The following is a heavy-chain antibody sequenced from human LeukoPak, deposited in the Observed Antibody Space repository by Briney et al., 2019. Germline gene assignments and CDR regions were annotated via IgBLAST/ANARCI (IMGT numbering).Heavy chain of an antibody. CDR1: GFTFSDHY. CDR3: AISASYDSSGCLFDY. CDR2: IRNKANSYTT. V-gene: IGHV3-72*01. J-gene: IGHJ4*02. D-gene: IGHD3-22*01. Sequence: GGSLRLSCAASGFTFSDHYMDWVRQAPGKGLEWVGRIRNKANSYTTEYAASVKGRFTISRDGSNNSLYLQMNSLKTEDTAVYYCAISASYDSSGCLFDYWGQGTLVTVSS.